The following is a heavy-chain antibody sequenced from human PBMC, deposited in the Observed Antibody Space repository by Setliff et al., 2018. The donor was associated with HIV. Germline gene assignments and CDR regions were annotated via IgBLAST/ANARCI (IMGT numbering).Heavy chain of an antibody. Sequence: GGSLRLSCAASGFTVSSKYMSWVRRAPGKGLEWVSVIYSGGSTYYADSVKGRFTISRDNSKNTLYLQMNSLRAEDTAVYYCARADWSSLLRDAFDIWGQGTMVTVSS. CDR3: ARADWSSLLRDAFDI. D-gene: IGHD3-9*01. V-gene: IGHV3-53*01. CDR2: IYSGGST. J-gene: IGHJ3*02. CDR1: GFTVSSKY.